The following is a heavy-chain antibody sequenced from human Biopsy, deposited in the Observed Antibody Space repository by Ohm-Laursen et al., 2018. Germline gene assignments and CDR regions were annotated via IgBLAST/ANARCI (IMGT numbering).Heavy chain of an antibody. J-gene: IGHJ2*01. CDR3: ARDRGYYSDRTVPGYFDL. CDR1: GDSISSYY. V-gene: IGHV4-59*01. D-gene: IGHD3-22*01. CDR2: VYYTGST. Sequence: GTLSLTCTVSGDSISSYYWSWIRQPPGKGLQWIGYVYYTGSTDYNPSLQSRVTISVGTSKNHFSLRLRSVTLADTAIYYCARDRGYYSDRTVPGYFDLWGRGTLVTVSS.